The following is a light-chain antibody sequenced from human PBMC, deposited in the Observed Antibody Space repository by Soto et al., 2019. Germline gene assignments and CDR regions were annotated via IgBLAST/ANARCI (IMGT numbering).Light chain of an antibody. V-gene: IGKV3-20*01. J-gene: IGKJ1*01. CDR1: QSVSSNY. Sequence: EIVLAQSPGTLSLSPVERATLSCRASQSVSSNYLAWYQQKPGQAPRLLIYGASSRATGIPDRFSGSGSGTDFTLTISRLEPEDFAVYYCQQYGSSRTFGQGTKVDIK. CDR3: QQYGSSRT. CDR2: GAS.